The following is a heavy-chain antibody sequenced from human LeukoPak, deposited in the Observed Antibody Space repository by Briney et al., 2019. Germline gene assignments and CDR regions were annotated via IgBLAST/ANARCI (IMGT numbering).Heavy chain of an antibody. D-gene: IGHD3-10*01. Sequence: ASVKVSFKLSGDTLTELSMHWVRQSPGKGLEWMGGFVPEDGETIYAQKFQGRVTMTEDTSTDTAYMELSSLRSDDTAVYFCATLPRGHLFDSWGQGTLVTVSS. CDR2: FVPEDGET. V-gene: IGHV1-24*01. J-gene: IGHJ4*02. CDR3: ATLPRGHLFDS. CDR1: GDTLTELS.